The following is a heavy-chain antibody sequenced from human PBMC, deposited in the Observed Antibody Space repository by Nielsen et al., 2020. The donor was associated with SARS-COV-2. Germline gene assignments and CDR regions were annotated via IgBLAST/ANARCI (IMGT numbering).Heavy chain of an antibody. J-gene: IGHJ6*03. CDR3: ARGRCTSYNCAKVGGYMDV. CDR2: IWYDGSNK. Sequence: GESLKISCAASGFTFSGYGMHWVRQAPGKGLEWVAVIWYDGSNKYHADSVKGRFTISRDNSKNTLFLQMNNLRAEDTAVYYCARGRCTSYNCAKVGGYMDVWGKGTTVTVSS. V-gene: IGHV3-33*01. D-gene: IGHD1-1*01. CDR1: GFTFSGYG.